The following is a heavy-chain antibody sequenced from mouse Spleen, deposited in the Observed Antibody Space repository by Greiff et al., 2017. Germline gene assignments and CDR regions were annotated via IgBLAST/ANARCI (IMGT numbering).Heavy chain of an antibody. D-gene: IGHD2-3*01. CDR2: IHPNSGST. Sequence: VQLQQPGAELVKPGASVKLSCKASGYTFTSYWMHWVKQRPGQGLEWIGMIHPNSGSTNYNEKFKSKATLTVDKSSSTAYMQLSSLTSEDSAVYYCARPIYDGYYGFAYWGQGTLVTVSA. CDR3: ARPIYDGYYGFAY. V-gene: IGHV1-64*01. J-gene: IGHJ3*01. CDR1: GYTFTSYW.